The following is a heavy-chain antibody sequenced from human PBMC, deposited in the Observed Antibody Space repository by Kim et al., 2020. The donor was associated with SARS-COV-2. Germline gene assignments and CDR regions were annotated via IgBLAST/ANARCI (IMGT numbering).Heavy chain of an antibody. CDR3: TRGYTSGYLFDY. D-gene: IGHD3-22*01. Sequence: EYAASVKGRFTISRDDSKSIAYLQMNSLKTEDTAVYYCTRGYTSGYLFDYWGQGTLVTVSS. J-gene: IGHJ4*02. V-gene: IGHV3-49*02.